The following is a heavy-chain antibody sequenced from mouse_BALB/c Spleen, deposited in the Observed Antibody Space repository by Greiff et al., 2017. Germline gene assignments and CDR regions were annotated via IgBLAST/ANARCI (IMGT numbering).Heavy chain of an antibody. J-gene: IGHJ3*01. CDR2: IDPENGNT. V-gene: IGHV14-1*02. Sequence: VQLQQSGAELVRPGALVKLSCKASGFNIKDYYMHWVKQRPEQGLEWIGWIDPENGNTIYDPKFQGKASITADTSSNTAYLQLSSLTSEDTAVYYCARHELGLPYWGQGTLVTVSA. CDR3: ARHELGLPY. CDR1: GFNIKDYY. D-gene: IGHD3-1*01.